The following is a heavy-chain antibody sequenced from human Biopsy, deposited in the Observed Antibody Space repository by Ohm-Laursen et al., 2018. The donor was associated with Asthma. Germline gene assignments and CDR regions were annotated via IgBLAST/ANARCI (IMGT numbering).Heavy chain of an antibody. V-gene: IGHV3-53*01. CDR2: IYSGGTT. J-gene: IGHJ4*02. CDR3: ARGDSSNWSHYYFDY. Sequence: LSLTCAASGFAVSRDHMFWVRQAPGKGLEWVSVIYSGGTTHTADSVRGRFTISRDYSKNTLYLQMHSLRAEDTAVYYCARGDSSNWSHYYFDYWGQGTLVTVSS. D-gene: IGHD3-22*01. CDR1: GFAVSRDH.